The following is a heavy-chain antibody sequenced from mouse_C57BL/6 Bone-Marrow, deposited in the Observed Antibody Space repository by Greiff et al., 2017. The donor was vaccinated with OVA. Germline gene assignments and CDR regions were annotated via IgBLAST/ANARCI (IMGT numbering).Heavy chain of an antibody. CDR3: TSGGNAY. J-gene: IGHJ3*01. Sequence: EVHLVESGGGLVQPGGSMKLSCVASGSTFSNYWMNWVRQSPEKGLEWVAQLRLKSDNYATHYAESVKGMFTISSDDSKSSVYLHMNNLRAEDTGIYYCTSGGNAYWGQGTLVTVSA. CDR2: LRLKSDNYAT. V-gene: IGHV6-3*01. D-gene: IGHD1-3*01. CDR1: GSTFSNYW.